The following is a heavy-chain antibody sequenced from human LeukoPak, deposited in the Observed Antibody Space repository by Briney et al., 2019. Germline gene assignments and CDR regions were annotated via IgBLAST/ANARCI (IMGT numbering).Heavy chain of an antibody. CDR3: ARMRALYSLDY. CDR1: GYTFTSYG. CDR2: ISAYNGNT. Sequence: ASVKVSCKASGYTFTSYGISWVRQAPGQGLEWMGWISAYNGNTNYAQRLQGRVTMTTDTSTTTAYMELRSLRSDDTAVYYCARMRALYSLDYWGQGTLVTVSS. D-gene: IGHD2-15*01. J-gene: IGHJ4*02. V-gene: IGHV1-18*01.